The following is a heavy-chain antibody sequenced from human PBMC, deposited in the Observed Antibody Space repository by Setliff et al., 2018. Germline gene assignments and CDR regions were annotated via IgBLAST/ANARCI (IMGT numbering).Heavy chain of an antibody. CDR2: INTNTGNP. J-gene: IGHJ4*02. V-gene: IGHV7-4-1*02. D-gene: IGHD3-22*01. CDR1: GYTLTELS. Sequence: ASVKVSCKVSGYTLTELSRHWVRQAPGQGLEWMGWINTNTGNPTYAQGFTGRFVFSLDTSVSTAYLQISSLKAEDTAVYYCARDTGGFLSSGYSYYFDYWGQGTLVTVSS. CDR3: ARDTGGFLSSGYSYYFDY.